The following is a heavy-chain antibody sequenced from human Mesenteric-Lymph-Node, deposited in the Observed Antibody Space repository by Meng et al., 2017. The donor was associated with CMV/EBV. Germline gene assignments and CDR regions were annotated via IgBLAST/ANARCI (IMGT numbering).Heavy chain of an antibody. D-gene: IGHD6-13*01. CDR1: GFTFSGYA. J-gene: IGHJ4*02. CDR2: ISFDGSNK. CDR3: ARDAYSTTWYVDY. Sequence: ASGFTFSGYAMHGVRQPPGRGLEWVAAISFDGSNKYYTDSVGGRFTISRDNSKSTLYLQMNSLRAEDTAVYYCARDAYSTTWYVDYWGQGTLVTVSS. V-gene: IGHV3-30*10.